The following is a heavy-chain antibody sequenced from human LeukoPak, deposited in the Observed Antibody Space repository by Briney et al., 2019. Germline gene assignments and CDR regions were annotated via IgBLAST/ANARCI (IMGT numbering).Heavy chain of an antibody. J-gene: IGHJ6*03. CDR2: MKQDGSEK. D-gene: IGHD2-15*01. CDR3: ARDVHCSGGSCYSDYYYYMDV. V-gene: IGHV3-7*01. CDR1: GFTFGSNW. Sequence: GGSLRLSCAASGFTFGSNWMTWVRQAPGKGLEWVANMKQDGSEKYYLDSVKGRFTISRDNAKNSLYLQMNSLRAEDTAVYYCARDVHCSGGSCYSDYYYYMDVWGKGATVTVSS.